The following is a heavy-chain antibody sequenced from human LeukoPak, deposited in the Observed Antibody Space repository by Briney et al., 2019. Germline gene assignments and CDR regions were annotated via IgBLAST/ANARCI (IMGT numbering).Heavy chain of an antibody. D-gene: IGHD3-22*01. Sequence: PGGSLRLSCAASGFTFSSYAMHWVRQAPGKGLEWVAVISYDGSNKYYADSVKGRFTISRDNSKNTLYLQMNSLRAGDTAVYYCAGNTYYYDSSGLNWGQGTLVTVSS. CDR1: GFTFSSYA. V-gene: IGHV3-30-3*01. J-gene: IGHJ4*02. CDR3: AGNTYYYDSSGLN. CDR2: ISYDGSNK.